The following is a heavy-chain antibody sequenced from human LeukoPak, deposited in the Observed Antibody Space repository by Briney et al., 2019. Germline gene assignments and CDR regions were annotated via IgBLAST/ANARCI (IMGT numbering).Heavy chain of an antibody. J-gene: IGHJ4*02. Sequence: GASLKISCKGSGSSFPSHWIAWVRQMPGKGLEWMGIIYPGDSDTRYSPSFQGQVTISADKSISTAYLQWSSLKASDTAMYYCARQGYSDYRYDYWGQGTLVTVSS. D-gene: IGHD4-11*01. V-gene: IGHV5-51*01. CDR3: ARQGYSDYRYDY. CDR2: IYPGDSDT. CDR1: GSSFPSHW.